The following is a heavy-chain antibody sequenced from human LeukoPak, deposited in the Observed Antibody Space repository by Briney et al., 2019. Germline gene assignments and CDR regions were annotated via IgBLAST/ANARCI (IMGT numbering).Heavy chain of an antibody. CDR1: GFTYSSYA. V-gene: IGHV3-23*01. CDR2: ISGSGGST. J-gene: IGHJ4*02. Sequence: AGGSLRLSCATSGFTYSSYAMSWVRQAPGKGLEWVSAISGSGGSTYYAEPVKGRFTISRDNSKNTLYLQMNSLRAEDTAVYYCAKGPDITMVRGVRDYYFDYWGQGTLVTVSS. D-gene: IGHD3-10*01. CDR3: AKGPDITMVRGVRDYYFDY.